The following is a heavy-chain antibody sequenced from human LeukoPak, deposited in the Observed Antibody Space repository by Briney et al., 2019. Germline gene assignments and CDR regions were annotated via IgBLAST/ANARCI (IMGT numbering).Heavy chain of an antibody. J-gene: IGHJ4*02. V-gene: IGHV3-23*01. D-gene: IGHD6-13*01. CDR1: GFTFSSYA. CDR3: AKSFGYSRSWFDY. CDR2: ISGNGGGT. Sequence: GSLRLSCAASGFTFSSYAMSWACQAPGKGLEWVSGISGNGGGTYYADSVKGRFTISRDNSKNTLYLQMNSLRAEDTAVYYCAKSFGYSRSWFDYWGQGNPVTVSS.